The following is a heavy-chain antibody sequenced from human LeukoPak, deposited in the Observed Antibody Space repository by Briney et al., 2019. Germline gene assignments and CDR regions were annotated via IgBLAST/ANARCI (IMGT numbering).Heavy chain of an antibody. J-gene: IGHJ4*02. CDR1: GLTFRSYW. Sequence: GESLRLSCAASGLTFRSYWMHWDRQAPGKGLVWVSRINSDGSSTSYADSVKGRLTISRDNAKNTLYLQMNSLRAEDTAVYYCARDLGRDGYFDYWGQGTLVTVS. CDR2: INSDGSST. V-gene: IGHV3-74*01. D-gene: IGHD5-24*01. CDR3: ARDLGRDGYFDY.